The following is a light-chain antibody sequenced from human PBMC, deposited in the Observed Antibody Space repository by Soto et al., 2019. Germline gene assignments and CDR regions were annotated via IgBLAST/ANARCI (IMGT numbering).Light chain of an antibody. Sequence: IVLTQSASALSLSPGERATLSCTASHSVSSYLAWYQQKPGQAPRLLIYDASNRATGIPAWFSGSGSGTDFTLTTNRLEPEDFTVYYSQQSGSSPWTFGQRTKVDIK. V-gene: IGKV3-20*01. CDR2: DAS. J-gene: IGKJ1*01. CDR3: QQSGSSPWT. CDR1: HSVSSY.